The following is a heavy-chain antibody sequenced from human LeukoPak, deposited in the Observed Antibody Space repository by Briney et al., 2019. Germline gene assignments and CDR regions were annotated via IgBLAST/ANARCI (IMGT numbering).Heavy chain of an antibody. V-gene: IGHV3-23*01. CDR2: VSGSGGST. CDR3: VPGSSDY. CDR1: GFTFSSNA. Sequence: GGSLRLSCAASGFTFSSNAMSWVRQAPGKGLEWVSAVSGSGGSTYYADSVKGRFTISKDKSKNTLYLQMNSLRAEDTAVYYCVPGSSDYWGQGTLVTVSS. J-gene: IGHJ4*02. D-gene: IGHD6-19*01.